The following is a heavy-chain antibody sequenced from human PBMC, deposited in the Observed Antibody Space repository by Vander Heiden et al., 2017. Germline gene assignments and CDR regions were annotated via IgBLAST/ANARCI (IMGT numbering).Heavy chain of an antibody. J-gene: IGHJ4*02. CDR2: ISWDGGST. D-gene: IGHD1-26*01. CDR3: AKDSPQWELGY. CDR1: GFTFDDYT. V-gene: IGHV3-43*01. Sequence: EVQLVESGGVVVQPGGSLRLSCAASGFTFDDYTMHWVRQAPGKGLEWVSLISWDGGSTHYADSVKGRFTISRDNSRNSLYLQMNSLRTEDTALYYCAKDSPQWELGYWGQGTLVTVSS.